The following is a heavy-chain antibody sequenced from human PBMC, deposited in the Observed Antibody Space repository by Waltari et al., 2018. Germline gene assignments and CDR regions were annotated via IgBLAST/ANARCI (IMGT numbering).Heavy chain of an antibody. D-gene: IGHD3-10*01. CDR2: INHSGST. J-gene: IGHJ5*02. CDR3: ARAFTGITMVQGPNWFDP. CDR1: GGSFSGYY. Sequence: QVQLQQWGAGLLKPSETLSLTCAVYGGSFSGYYWSWIRQPPGKGLEWIGEINHSGSTNYNPSLKSRVTISVDTSKNQFSLKLSSVTAADTAVYYCARAFTGITMVQGPNWFDPWGQGTLVTVSS. V-gene: IGHV4-34*01.